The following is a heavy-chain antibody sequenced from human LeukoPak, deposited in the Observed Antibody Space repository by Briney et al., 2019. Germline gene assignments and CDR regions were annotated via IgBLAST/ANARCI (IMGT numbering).Heavy chain of an antibody. CDR3: ARGYYYGSGRTNWFDP. J-gene: IGHJ5*02. CDR1: GGSISSGGYS. CDR2: IYHSGST. V-gene: IGHV4-30-2*01. Sequence: PSETLSLTCAVSGGSISSGGYSWSWIRQPPGKGLEWIGYIYHSGSTYYNPSLKSRVTISVDRSKNQFSLKLSSVTAADTAVYYCARGYYYGSGRTNWFDPWGQGTLVTVSS. D-gene: IGHD3-10*01.